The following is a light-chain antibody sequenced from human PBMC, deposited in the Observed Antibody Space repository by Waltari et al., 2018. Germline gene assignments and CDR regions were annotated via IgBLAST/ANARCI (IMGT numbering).Light chain of an antibody. V-gene: IGKV3-15*01. CDR1: QSVSSN. CDR2: GAS. CDR3: QQYNNWPGT. J-gene: IGKJ1*01. Sequence: EIRMTQSPATLSVSPGERATPSCRASQSVSSNLAWYQQKPGQAPRLLIYGASTRATGIPARFSGSGSGTEFTLTISSLQSEDFAVYYCQQYNNWPGTFGQGTKVEIK.